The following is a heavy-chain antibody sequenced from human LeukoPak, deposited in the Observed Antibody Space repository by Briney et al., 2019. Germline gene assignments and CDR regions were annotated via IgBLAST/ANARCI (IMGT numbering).Heavy chain of an antibody. D-gene: IGHD3-9*01. CDR2: MNPNSGNT. Sequence: ASVKVSCKASGYTFTSYDINWVRQATGQGLEWMGWMNPNSGNTGYAQKFQGRVTMTRNTSISTAYMELSSLRSEDTAVYYCAGTTYYDFSTVVGVNYWGQGTLVTVSS. V-gene: IGHV1-8*01. CDR3: AGTTYYDFSTVVGVNY. CDR1: GYTFTSYD. J-gene: IGHJ4*02.